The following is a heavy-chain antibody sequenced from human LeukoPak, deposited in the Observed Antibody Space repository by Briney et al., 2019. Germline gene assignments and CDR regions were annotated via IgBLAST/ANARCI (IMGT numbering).Heavy chain of an antibody. D-gene: IGHD2-2*01. Sequence: SSETLSLTCTVSGGSMSSYYWNWIRQPPGKGLEWIGYIHYSGSTSYNTSLKSRLTISIDTSKSQFSLNLTSVTAADTAVYFCAREARYCSSTSCYALGDYWGQGTPVTVSS. J-gene: IGHJ4*02. CDR2: IHYSGST. CDR1: GGSMSSYY. V-gene: IGHV4-59*01. CDR3: AREARYCSSTSCYALGDY.